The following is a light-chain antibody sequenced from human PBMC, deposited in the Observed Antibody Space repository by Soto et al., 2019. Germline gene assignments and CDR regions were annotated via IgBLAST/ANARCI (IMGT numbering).Light chain of an antibody. J-gene: IGKJ4*01. CDR3: LQHNDYPRT. Sequence: DIQMTLSPSSLSASVGDRVTISCRASQGINNDLGWYQQKPGKAPKRLIYEASTLQSGVPSRFSGSGSGTEFTLTISSLQPEDFATYYCLQHNDYPRTFGGGTQVAIK. CDR2: EAS. V-gene: IGKV1-17*01. CDR1: QGINND.